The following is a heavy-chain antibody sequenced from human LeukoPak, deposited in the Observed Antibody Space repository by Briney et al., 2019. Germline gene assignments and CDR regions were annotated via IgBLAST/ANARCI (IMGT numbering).Heavy chain of an antibody. CDR3: ARPRLSAGPNYYYGMDV. J-gene: IGHJ6*02. CDR1: GFTFSSYA. Sequence: GRSLRLSCAASGFTFSSYAMHWVRQAPGKGLEWVAVISYDGSNKYYADSVKGRFTISRDNSKNTLYLQMNSLRAEDTAVYYCARPRLSAGPNYYYGMDVWGQGTTVTVSS. D-gene: IGHD6-19*01. V-gene: IGHV3-30-3*01. CDR2: ISYDGSNK.